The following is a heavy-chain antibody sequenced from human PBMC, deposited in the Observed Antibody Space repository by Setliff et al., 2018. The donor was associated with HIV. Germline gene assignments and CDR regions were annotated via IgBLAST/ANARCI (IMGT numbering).Heavy chain of an antibody. V-gene: IGHV3-48*01. CDR1: GFTFSGFS. D-gene: IGHD3-16*01. Sequence: GESLKISCTASGFTFSGFSMNWVRQAPGKGLEWVSYISTSSYTINYADSVKGRFTISRDNAKNSLYLQMNNLRVEDTALYYCARGGDLDVWGKGTTVTVS. CDR3: ARGGDLDV. CDR2: ISTSSYTI. J-gene: IGHJ6*03.